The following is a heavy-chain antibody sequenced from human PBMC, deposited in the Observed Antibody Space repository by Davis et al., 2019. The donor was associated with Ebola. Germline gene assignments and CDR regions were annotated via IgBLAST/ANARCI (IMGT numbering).Heavy chain of an antibody. CDR1: GFTFSSYA. CDR2: ISGSGSTI. J-gene: IGHJ1*01. CDR3: ARDFYSSSWYPGNFQH. D-gene: IGHD6-13*01. V-gene: IGHV3-48*04. Sequence: GESLKISCAASGFTFSSYAMSWVRQAPGKGLEWVLAISGSGSTIYYADSVKGRFTISRDNAKNSLYLQMNSLRAEDTAVYYCARDFYSSSWYPGNFQHWGQGTLVTVSS.